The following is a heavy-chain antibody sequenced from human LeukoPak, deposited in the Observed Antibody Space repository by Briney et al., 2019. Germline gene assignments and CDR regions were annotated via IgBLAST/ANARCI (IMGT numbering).Heavy chain of an antibody. V-gene: IGHV3-23*01. D-gene: IGHD3-10*01. Sequence: GGSLRLSCAASGFTFSSYAMSWVRQAPGKGLEWVSAISGSGGSTYYADSVKGRYTISRDNSKNTLYLQMNSLRAEDTAVYYCAREGSGSHDAFDIWGQGTMVTVSS. J-gene: IGHJ3*02. CDR3: AREGSGSHDAFDI. CDR1: GFTFSSYA. CDR2: ISGSGGST.